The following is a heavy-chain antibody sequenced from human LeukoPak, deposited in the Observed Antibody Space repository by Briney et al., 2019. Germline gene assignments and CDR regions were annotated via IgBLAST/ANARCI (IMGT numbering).Heavy chain of an antibody. CDR1: GDSISGYY. V-gene: IGHV4-4*07. CDR3: ARECNSGWRSLDY. CDR2: IYASGST. J-gene: IGHJ4*02. D-gene: IGHD6-19*01. Sequence: PSETLSLTCTVPGDSISGYYWSWIRQPAGKGLEWIGRIYASGSTNYNPSLRSRVTMSVDTSKSQFSLTLSSVTAADTAVYYCARECNSGWRSLDYWGQGALVTVSS.